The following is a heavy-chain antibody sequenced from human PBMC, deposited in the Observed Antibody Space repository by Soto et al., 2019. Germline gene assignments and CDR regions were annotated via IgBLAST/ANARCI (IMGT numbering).Heavy chain of an antibody. CDR1: GYTFNRYA. CDR2: INAGNGNT. Sequence: ASVKVSCKASGYTFNRYAMHWVRQAPGQRLEWMGWINAGNGNTKYSQKYQGRVTISRDTTARTAYMEQSSLRSEDAAVYYCARGFGGVIVDGLCCFDYWGQGTLVTVSS. D-gene: IGHD3-16*02. CDR3: ARGFGGVIVDGLCCFDY. V-gene: IGHV1-3*01. J-gene: IGHJ4*02.